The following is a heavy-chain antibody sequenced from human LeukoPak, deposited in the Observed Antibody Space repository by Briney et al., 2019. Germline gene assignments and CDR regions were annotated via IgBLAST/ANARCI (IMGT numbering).Heavy chain of an antibody. J-gene: IGHJ6*02. CDR3: ATSAGWYNYFVMAV. D-gene: IGHD2-15*01. Sequence: AGGSLRLSCAASGFTFSSSAMNWVRQAPGKGLEWVSTVSGSGGTTHYAESVKGRFTISRDNSKSTLYLQMNSLRAEDTALYYCATSAGWYNYFVMAVWGQGTTVTVSS. CDR1: GFTFSSSA. V-gene: IGHV3-23*01. CDR2: VSGSGGTT.